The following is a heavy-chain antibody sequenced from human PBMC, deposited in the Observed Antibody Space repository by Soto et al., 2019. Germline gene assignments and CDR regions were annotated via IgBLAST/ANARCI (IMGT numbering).Heavy chain of an antibody. CDR3: AKDQSGFGVVTPVDY. CDR1: GFTFSSYA. V-gene: IGHV3-23*01. Sequence: EVQLLESGGGLVQPGGSLRLSCAASGFTFSSYAMRWVRQAPGKGLEWVSAISGSGGSTYYADSVKGRFTISRDNSKNTLYLQMNSLRAEDTAVYYCAKDQSGFGVVTPVDYWGQGTLVTVSS. J-gene: IGHJ4*02. CDR2: ISGSGGST. D-gene: IGHD3-3*01.